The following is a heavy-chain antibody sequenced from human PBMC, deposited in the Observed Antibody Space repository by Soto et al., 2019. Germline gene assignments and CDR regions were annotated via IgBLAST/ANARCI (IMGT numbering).Heavy chain of an antibody. CDR1: GYTFTSYG. Sequence: ASVKVSCKASGYTFTSYGISWVRQAPGQGLEWMGWISAYNGNTNYAQKLQGRVTMTTDTSTSTAYMELRSLRSDDTAVYYCARERYYDILTGYYTWDNYYYYYGMDVWGQGTTVTVSS. CDR2: ISAYNGNT. CDR3: ARERYYDILTGYYTWDNYYYYYGMDV. J-gene: IGHJ6*02. D-gene: IGHD3-9*01. V-gene: IGHV1-18*01.